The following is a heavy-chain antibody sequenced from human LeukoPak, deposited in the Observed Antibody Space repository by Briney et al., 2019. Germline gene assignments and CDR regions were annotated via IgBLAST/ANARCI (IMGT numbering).Heavy chain of an antibody. CDR3: ARGGANIVVVPAAIWSWFDP. CDR2: INPNSGGT. D-gene: IGHD2-2*01. CDR1: GYTFTGYY. V-gene: IGHV1-2*02. J-gene: IGHJ5*02. Sequence: ASVKVSCKASGYTFTGYYMHWVRQAPGQGLEWMGWINPNSGGTNYAQKFQGRVTMTRDTSISTAYMELSRLRSDDTAVYYCARGGANIVVVPAAIWSWFDPWGQGTLVTVSS.